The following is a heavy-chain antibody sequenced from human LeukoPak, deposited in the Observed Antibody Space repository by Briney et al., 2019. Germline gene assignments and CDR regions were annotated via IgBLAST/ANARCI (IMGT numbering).Heavy chain of an antibody. CDR3: ARDLDFGVVTGYLDY. CDR2: IYHSGST. V-gene: IGHV4-38-2*02. Sequence: SETLSLTCTVSGYSISSGYYWGWIRQPPGKGLEWIGSIYHSGSTYYNPSLKSRVTISVDTSKNQFSLKLSSVTAADTAVYYCARDLDFGVVTGYLDYWGRGTLVTVSS. D-gene: IGHD3-3*01. CDR1: GYSISSGYY. J-gene: IGHJ4*02.